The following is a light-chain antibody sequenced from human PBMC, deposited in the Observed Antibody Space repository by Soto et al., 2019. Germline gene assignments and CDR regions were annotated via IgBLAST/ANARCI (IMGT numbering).Light chain of an antibody. V-gene: IGLV1-51*01. Sequence: QSVLTQPPSVSAAPGQKVTISCSGSSSNIGGNSVSWHQQLPGTAPKLLIYDDNKRPSGIPDRFSGSKSGTSATLGITGFQTGDEADYYCGSWDSSLSAXVFGTGTKVTV. J-gene: IGLJ1*01. CDR3: GSWDSSLSAXV. CDR2: DDN. CDR1: SSNIGGNS.